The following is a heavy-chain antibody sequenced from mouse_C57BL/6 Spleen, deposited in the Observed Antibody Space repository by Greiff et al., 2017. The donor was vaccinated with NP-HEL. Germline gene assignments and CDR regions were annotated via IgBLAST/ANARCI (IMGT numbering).Heavy chain of an antibody. J-gene: IGHJ4*01. V-gene: IGHV5-17*01. Sequence: EVMLVESGGGLVKPGGSLKLSCAASGFTFSDYGMHWVRQAPEKGLEWVAYISSGSSTIYYADTVKGRFTISRDNAKNTLFLQMTSLRSEDTAMYYCSRRGIFFYYYAMDYWGQGTSVTVSS. CDR2: ISSGSSTI. CDR1: GFTFSDYG. D-gene: IGHD1-1*02. CDR3: SRRGIFFYYYAMDY.